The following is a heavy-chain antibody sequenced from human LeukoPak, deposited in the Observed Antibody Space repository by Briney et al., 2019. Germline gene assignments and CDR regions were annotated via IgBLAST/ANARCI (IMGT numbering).Heavy chain of an antibody. CDR3: ARHARDYYDSSALGFDP. D-gene: IGHD3-22*01. V-gene: IGHV5-51*01. Sequence: GESLKISCKGSGYSFISYWIGWVRQMPGKGLEWMGIIYPGDSDPRYSPSFQGQVTISADKSISTAYLQWSSLKASDTAMYYCARHARDYYDSSALGFDPWGQGTLVTVSS. J-gene: IGHJ5*02. CDR2: IYPGDSDP. CDR1: GYSFISYW.